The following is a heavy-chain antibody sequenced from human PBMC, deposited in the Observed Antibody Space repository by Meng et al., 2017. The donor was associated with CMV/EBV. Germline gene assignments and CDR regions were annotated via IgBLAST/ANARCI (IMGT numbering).Heavy chain of an antibody. V-gene: IGHV3-21*01. CDR1: GFTFSSYS. CDR3: ARDLLGYCSSTSCPPY. J-gene: IGHJ4*02. CDR2: ISSSSSYI. Sequence: ESLMIPCAASGFTFSSYSMNWVRQAPGPGLEWVSSISSSSSYIYYADSVKGRFTISRDNAKNPLYLQMNSLRAEDTAVYYCARDLLGYCSSTSCPPYWGQGTLVTVSS. D-gene: IGHD2-2*01.